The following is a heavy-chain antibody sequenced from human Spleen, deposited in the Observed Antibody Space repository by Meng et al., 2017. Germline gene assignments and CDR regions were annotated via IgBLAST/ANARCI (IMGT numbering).Heavy chain of an antibody. J-gene: IGHJ4*02. D-gene: IGHD3-10*01. Sequence: SLKISCAASGFTFDDYAMHWVRQAPGKGLEWVSGISWNSGSIGYADSVKGRFTIYRDNAKNSLYLQMNSLRAEDMALYYCATLGGSGATYWGKGTRVPSPQ. CDR1: GFTFDDYA. CDR2: ISWNSGSI. CDR3: ATLGGSGATY. V-gene: IGHV3-9*03.